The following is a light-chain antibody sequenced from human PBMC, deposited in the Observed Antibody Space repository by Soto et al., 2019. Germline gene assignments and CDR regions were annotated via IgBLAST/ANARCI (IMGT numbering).Light chain of an antibody. Sequence: EIQISQSPSALSTSVGDRVTITCRASQSISTFLNWYQQKPGKAPKLLISTASSLQSGVPSTFSGMASGTDFTLTITSLQPEDFATYYCQQSYITPPTFGQGTKVDIK. CDR2: TAS. V-gene: IGKV1-39*01. CDR3: QQSYITPPT. CDR1: QSISTF. J-gene: IGKJ1*01.